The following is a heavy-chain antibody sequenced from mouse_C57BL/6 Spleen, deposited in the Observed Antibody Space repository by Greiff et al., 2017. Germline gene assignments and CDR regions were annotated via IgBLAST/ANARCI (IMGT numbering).Heavy chain of an antibody. J-gene: IGHJ1*03. V-gene: IGHV5-15*01. CDR2: ISNLAYSI. D-gene: IGHD1-1*01. Sequence: EVKLMESGGGLVQPGGSLKLSCAASGFTFSDYGMAWVRQAPRKGPEWVAFISNLAYSIYYADTVTGRFTISRENAKNPLYLEMSSLRSEDTAMYYCARVYGSSLLWYFDVWGTGTTVTVSS. CDR1: GFTFSDYG. CDR3: ARVYGSSLLWYFDV.